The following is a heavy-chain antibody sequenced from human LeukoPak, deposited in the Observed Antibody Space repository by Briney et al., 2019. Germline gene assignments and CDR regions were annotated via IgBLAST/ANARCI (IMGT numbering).Heavy chain of an antibody. CDR3: ARDRWDYGGHDAFDI. J-gene: IGHJ3*02. CDR2: IYYSGST. CDR1: GGSISSYY. V-gene: IGHV4-59*01. Sequence: SETLSLTCTVSGGSISSYYWSWIRQPPGKGLEWIGYIYYSGSTNYNPSLKSRVTISVDTSKNQFSLKLSSVTAADTAVYYCARDRWDYGGHDAFDIWGQGTMVTVSS. D-gene: IGHD4-23*01.